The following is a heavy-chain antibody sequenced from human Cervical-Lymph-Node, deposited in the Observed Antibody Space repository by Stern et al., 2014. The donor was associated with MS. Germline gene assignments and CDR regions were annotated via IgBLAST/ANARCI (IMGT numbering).Heavy chain of an antibody. CDR2: INSDATST. V-gene: IGHV3-74*02. D-gene: IGHD6-13*01. CDR3: VRPRSTWYSFDL. CDR1: GFSFGATW. Sequence: EVQLVESGGGLVQPGGSLRLSCAASGFSFGATWMHWVRQPPGEGLVWLSRINSDATSTSSADSVKGRFPISRDNAKNTLYLQMNSLRTDDTAVYYCVRPRSTWYSFDLWGQGTMVTVSS. J-gene: IGHJ3*01.